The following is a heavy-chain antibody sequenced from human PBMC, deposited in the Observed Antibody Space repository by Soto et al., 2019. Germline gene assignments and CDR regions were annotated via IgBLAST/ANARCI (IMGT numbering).Heavy chain of an antibody. CDR3: ARARDGRYYVSGSYYRTPELYYYYGMDV. Sequence: GASVKVSCKASGGTFSSYAISWVRQAPGQRLKWMGRIIPIFCTANYEKKFQGRVTITADESTSTAYMELSSLSSEDTAVYYCARARDGRYYVSGSYYRTPELYYYYGMDVWGQGTTVTVSS. CDR2: IIPIFCTA. J-gene: IGHJ6*01. CDR1: GGTFSSYA. V-gene: IGHV1-69*13. D-gene: IGHD3-10*01.